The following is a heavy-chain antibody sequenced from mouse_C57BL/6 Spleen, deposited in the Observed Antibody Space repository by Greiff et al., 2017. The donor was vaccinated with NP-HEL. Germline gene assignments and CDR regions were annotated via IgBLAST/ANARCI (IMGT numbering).Heavy chain of an antibody. D-gene: IGHD1-1*01. CDR1: GFTFSSYA. CDR3: ARSTVVAPLFDY. V-gene: IGHV5-4*03. Sequence: EVKLMESGGGLVKPGGSLKLSCAASGFTFSSYAMSWVRQTPEKRLEWVATISDGGSYTYYPDNVKGRFTISRDNAKNNLYLQMSHLKSEDTAMYYCARSTVVAPLFDYWGQGTTLTVSS. J-gene: IGHJ2*01. CDR2: ISDGGSYT.